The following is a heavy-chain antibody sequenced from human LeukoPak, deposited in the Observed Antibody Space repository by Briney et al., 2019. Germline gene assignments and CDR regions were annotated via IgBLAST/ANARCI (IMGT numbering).Heavy chain of an antibody. CDR2: IYYSGST. J-gene: IGHJ5*02. D-gene: IGHD2-15*01. Sequence: SETLSLTCTVSGGSISSSSYYWGWIRQPPGKGLERIGSIYYSGSTYYNPSLKSRVTISVDTSKNQFSLKLSSVTAADTAVYYCASRYCSGGSCYSVFAGWFDPWGQGTLVTVSS. CDR1: GGSISSSSYY. CDR3: ASRYCSGGSCYSVFAGWFDP. V-gene: IGHV4-39*07.